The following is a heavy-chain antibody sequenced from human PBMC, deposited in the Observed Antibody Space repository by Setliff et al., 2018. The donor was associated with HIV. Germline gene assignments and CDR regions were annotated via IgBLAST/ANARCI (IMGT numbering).Heavy chain of an antibody. Sequence: ASVKVSCKASGGTFSSYAISWVRQAPGQGLEWMGGIIPIFGTANSAQKFEGRVTITTDESTSTAYVELSSLRSEDAAAYYCARQNYDGNSWDIWGQGTMVTVSS. V-gene: IGHV1-69*05. CDR3: ARQNYDGNSWDI. J-gene: IGHJ3*02. CDR1: GGTFSSYA. D-gene: IGHD5-12*01. CDR2: IIPIFGTA.